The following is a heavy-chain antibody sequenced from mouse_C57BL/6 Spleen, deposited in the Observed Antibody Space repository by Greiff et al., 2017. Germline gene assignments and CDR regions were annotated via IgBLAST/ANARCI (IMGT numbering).Heavy chain of an antibody. J-gene: IGHJ3*01. V-gene: IGHV1-64*01. Sequence: QVQLQQPGAELVKPGASVKLSCKASGYTFTSYWMHWVKQRPGQGLEWIGMIHPNSGSTNYNEKFKGKATLTVDKSSSTAYMQLSSLTSEDSAVYYCARNYGSSYVGFAYWGQGTLVTVSA. CDR1: GYTFTSYW. D-gene: IGHD1-1*01. CDR2: IHPNSGST. CDR3: ARNYGSSYVGFAY.